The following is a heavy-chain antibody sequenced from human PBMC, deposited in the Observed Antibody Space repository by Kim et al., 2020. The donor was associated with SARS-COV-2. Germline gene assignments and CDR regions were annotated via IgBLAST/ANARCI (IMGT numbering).Heavy chain of an antibody. CDR2: IYYSGST. CDR3: ARRSIQLWAVGY. V-gene: IGHV4-39*01. Sequence: SETLSLTCTVSGGSISSSSYYWGWIRQPPGKGLEWIGSIYYSGSTYYNPSLKSRVTISVDTSKNQFSLKLSSVTAADTAVYYCARRSIQLWAVGYWGQGTLVTVPS. J-gene: IGHJ4*02. CDR1: GGSISSSSYY. D-gene: IGHD5-18*01.